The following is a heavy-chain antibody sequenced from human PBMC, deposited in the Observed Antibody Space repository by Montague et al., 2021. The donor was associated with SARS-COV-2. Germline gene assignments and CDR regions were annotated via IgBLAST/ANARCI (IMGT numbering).Heavy chain of an antibody. CDR2: INQVGNS. CDR1: GGSFSGYY. CDR3: ARGRDESADYKPQFFDD. V-gene: IGHV4-34*01. D-gene: IGHD4/OR15-4a*01. J-gene: IGHJ1*01. Sequence: SETLSLTCAVYGGSFSGYYWSWIRQSPGKGLQWIGEINQVGNSNYNPSLRSRVTISVDTSKNQFSLKVRSLTAADSGVYFCARGRDESADYKPQFFDDWGQGTLVTVSS.